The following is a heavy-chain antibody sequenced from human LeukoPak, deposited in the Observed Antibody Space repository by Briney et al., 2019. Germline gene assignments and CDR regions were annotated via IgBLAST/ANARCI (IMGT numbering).Heavy chain of an antibody. CDR2: ISANGGDT. J-gene: IGHJ3*02. D-gene: IGHD3-22*01. CDR3: AKSWNYYDSSGDDALDI. V-gene: IGHV3-23*01. Sequence: GGTLRLSCAASGFTFTSYSMSWVRQAPGKGLEWVSVISANGGDTFYADSVKGRFTISRDNYKNTLYLQMNSLRVEDTAVYYCAKSWNYYDSSGDDALDIWGQGTMVTVSS. CDR1: GFTFTSYS.